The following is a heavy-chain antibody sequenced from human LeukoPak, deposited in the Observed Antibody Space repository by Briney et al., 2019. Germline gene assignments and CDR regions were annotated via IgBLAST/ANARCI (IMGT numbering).Heavy chain of an antibody. J-gene: IGHJ3*02. CDR3: ARETRLHSGSYSNDAFDI. V-gene: IGHV4-59*01. D-gene: IGHD1-26*01. CDR2: ISYSGCT. CDR1: GGSIISYY. Sequence: PSGTLSLTCTVSGGSIISYYWSWIRQPPGKGLEWIGYISYSGCTVYNPYLKRGVSISLNTSKNQFTLRLSSVTAADTAEDYCARETRLHSGSYSNDAFDIWGQGTMVTVSS.